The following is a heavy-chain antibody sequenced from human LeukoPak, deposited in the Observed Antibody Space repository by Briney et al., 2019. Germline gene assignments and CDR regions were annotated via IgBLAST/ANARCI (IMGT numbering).Heavy chain of an antibody. D-gene: IGHD3-10*01. Sequence: GGSLRLSCAASGLSISNDWMSWVRQAPGKGLEWVARVKSKSAGETTDYAAPVKGRFTISRDDSKNTLYLQMSSLKTEDTAVYYCALIQGWGSGSYYRDFWGQGTLVTVSS. CDR3: ALIQGWGSGSYYRDF. V-gene: IGHV3-15*01. CDR2: VKSKSAGETT. CDR1: GLSISNDW. J-gene: IGHJ4*02.